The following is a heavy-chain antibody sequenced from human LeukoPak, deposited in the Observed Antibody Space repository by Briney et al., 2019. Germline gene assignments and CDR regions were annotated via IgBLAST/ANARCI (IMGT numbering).Heavy chain of an antibody. J-gene: IGHJ5*02. D-gene: IGHD6-13*01. V-gene: IGHV3-7*01. CDR1: GFTFSSYW. CDR2: IKQDESEK. Sequence: GGSLRLSCAASGFTFSSYWMYWVRQAPGKGLEWVASIKQDESEKYYGDSVKGRFAVSRDNAKNSLFLQMNSLRAEDTAVYYCARDFGIAAAKWFDPWGQGTLVTVSS. CDR3: ARDFGIAAAKWFDP.